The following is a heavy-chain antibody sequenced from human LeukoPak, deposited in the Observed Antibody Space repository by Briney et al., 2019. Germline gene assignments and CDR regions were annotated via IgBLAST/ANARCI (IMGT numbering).Heavy chain of an antibody. D-gene: IGHD4-17*01. CDR1: GGSISSSSYY. J-gene: IGHJ4*02. V-gene: IGHV4-39*01. CDR3: ARQSYGDYFDY. CDR2: IYYSGST. Sequence: SETLSLTCTVSGGSISSSSYYWGWIRQPPGKGLEWIGSIYYSGSTYYNPSLKSRVTISVDTSKNQFSLKLSSATAADTAVYYCARQSYGDYFDYWGQGTLVTVSS.